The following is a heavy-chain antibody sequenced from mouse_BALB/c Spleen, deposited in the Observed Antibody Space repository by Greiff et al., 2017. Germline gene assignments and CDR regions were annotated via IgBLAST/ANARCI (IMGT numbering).Heavy chain of an antibody. V-gene: IGHV2-9*02. CDR3: AKQLGLRDAMDY. CDR1: GFSLTSYG. Sequence: VQLVESGPGLVAPSQSLSITCTVSGFSLTSYGVHWVRQPPGKGLEWLGVIWAGGSTNYNSALMSRLSISKDNSKSQVFLKMNSLQTDDTAMYYCAKQLGLRDAMDYWGQGTSVTVSS. J-gene: IGHJ4*01. D-gene: IGHD3-1*01. CDR2: IWAGGST.